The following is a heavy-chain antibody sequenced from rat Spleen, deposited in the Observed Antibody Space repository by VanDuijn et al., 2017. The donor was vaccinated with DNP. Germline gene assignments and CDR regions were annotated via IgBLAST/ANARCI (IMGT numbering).Heavy chain of an antibody. CDR1: GFIFSNYW. CDR3: TSNPHIRTAAPFDY. V-gene: IGHV5-31*01. D-gene: IGHD3-8*01. J-gene: IGHJ2*01. CDR2: ISYDSGTT. Sequence: EVQLVESGGGPVQPGRSLKLSCVASGFIFSNYWMTWIRQAPGKGLEWVASISYDSGTTYYSDSVKGRFSLSRDNAKSTLYLQVNSLRSEDTATYYCTSNPHIRTAAPFDYWGQGVMVTVSS.